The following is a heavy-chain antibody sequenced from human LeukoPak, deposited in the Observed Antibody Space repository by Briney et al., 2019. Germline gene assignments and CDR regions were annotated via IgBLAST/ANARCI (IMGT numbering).Heavy chain of an antibody. CDR1: GYTFTSNY. Sequence: ASVKVSCKAFGYTFTSNYMHWVRQAPGQGLEWMGWISPYNGNTNYAQKLQGRVTMSTDTSTSTAYMELRSLRSDDTAMYYCARDYFGSGPYYAFEIWGQGTMVTVSS. CDR3: ARDYFGSGPYYAFEI. V-gene: IGHV1-18*04. J-gene: IGHJ3*02. D-gene: IGHD3-10*01. CDR2: ISPYNGNT.